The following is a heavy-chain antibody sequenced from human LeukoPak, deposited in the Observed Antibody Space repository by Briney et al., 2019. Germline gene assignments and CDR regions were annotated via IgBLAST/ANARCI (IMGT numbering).Heavy chain of an antibody. V-gene: IGHV4-34*01. CDR2: INHSRST. CDR3: ARGTMTTVTYYFDY. J-gene: IGHJ4*02. Sequence: SETLSLTCAVYGGSFSGYYWSWIRQPPGKGLEWIWEINHSRSTNYNPSLKSRVTISVDTSKNQFSLKLSSVTAADTAVYYCARGTMTTVTYYFDYWGQGTLVTVSS. D-gene: IGHD4-17*01. CDR1: GGSFSGYY.